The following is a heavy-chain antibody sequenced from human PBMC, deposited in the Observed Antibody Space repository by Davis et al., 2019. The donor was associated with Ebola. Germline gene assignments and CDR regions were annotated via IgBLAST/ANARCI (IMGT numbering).Heavy chain of an antibody. CDR3: ASALSSSPFYS. Sequence: ASVKVSCKASGYTLTSYYMHWVRQAPGQGLEWMGAIYPSGTTTNYTQNFQGRLTMTRDTSTSTVYMEMIGLRSEDTAVYFCASALSSSPFYSWGQGTLVTVSS. J-gene: IGHJ5*01. V-gene: IGHV1-46*03. D-gene: IGHD6-13*01. CDR1: GYTLTSYY. CDR2: IYPSGTTT.